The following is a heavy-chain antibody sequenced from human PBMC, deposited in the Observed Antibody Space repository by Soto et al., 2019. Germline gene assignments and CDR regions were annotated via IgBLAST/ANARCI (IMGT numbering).Heavy chain of an antibody. CDR1: GFTFSSYA. CDR2: ISGSGGST. V-gene: IGHV3-23*01. J-gene: IGHJ4*02. D-gene: IGHD3-22*01. Sequence: PGGSLRLSCAASGFTFSSYAMSWMRQAPGKGLEWVSAISGSGGSTYYADSVKGRFTISRDNAKNSLYLQMDSLRVEDTAVYYFERSRTTSDDSGYLNYWGQGTVVTVS. CDR3: ERSRTTSDDSGYLNY.